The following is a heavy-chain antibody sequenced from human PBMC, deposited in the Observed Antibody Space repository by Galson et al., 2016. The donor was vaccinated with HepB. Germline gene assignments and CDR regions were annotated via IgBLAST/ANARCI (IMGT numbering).Heavy chain of an antibody. CDR2: ISYDGSNK. Sequence: SLRLSCAASGFTFSSYAMHWVRQAPGKGLEWGAVISYDGSNKYYADSVKGRFTISRDNSKNTLYLQMNSLRAEDTAMYYCARGGDGYNLKSYFDYWGQGTPVTVSS. V-gene: IGHV3-30-3*01. J-gene: IGHJ4*02. CDR3: ARGGDGYNLKSYFDY. CDR1: GFTFSSYA. D-gene: IGHD5-24*01.